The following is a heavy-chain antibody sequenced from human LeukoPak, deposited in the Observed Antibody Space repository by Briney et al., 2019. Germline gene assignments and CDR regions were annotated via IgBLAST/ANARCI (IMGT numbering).Heavy chain of an antibody. Sequence: PSETLSLTCTVSGVSISSSYWSWIRQPPGKGLEWIGYIHYSGSTNYNPSLKSRATISVDTSKAHFSLKLSSATATDTAAYYCARHDPGWFDTWGQGTLVTVSS. CDR2: IHYSGST. J-gene: IGHJ5*02. CDR3: ARHDPGWFDT. D-gene: IGHD7-27*01. V-gene: IGHV4-59*08. CDR1: GVSISSSY.